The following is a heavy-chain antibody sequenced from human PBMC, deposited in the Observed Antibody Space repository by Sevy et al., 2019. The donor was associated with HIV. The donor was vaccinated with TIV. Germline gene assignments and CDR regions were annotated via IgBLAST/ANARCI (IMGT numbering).Heavy chain of an antibody. CDR1: GFTFSSYS. V-gene: IGHV3-30*02. Sequence: GGSLRLSCAASGFTFSSYSMNWVRQAPGKGLEWVAFIRYDGSNKYYADSVKGRFTISRDNSKNTLYLQMNSLRAEDTAVYYCAKDPSGSSSWYTYYYYGMDVWGQGTTVTVSS. CDR2: IRYDGSNK. CDR3: AKDPSGSSSWYTYYYYGMDV. J-gene: IGHJ6*02. D-gene: IGHD6-13*01.